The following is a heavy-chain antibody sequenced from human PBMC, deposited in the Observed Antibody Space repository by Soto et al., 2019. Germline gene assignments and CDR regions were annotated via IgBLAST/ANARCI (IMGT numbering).Heavy chain of an antibody. D-gene: IGHD1-26*01. CDR2: IIPIFGTA. CDR3: ASRIVGAVGLGYYYYYYGMDV. V-gene: IGHV1-69*06. Sequence: QVQLVQSGAEVKKPGSSVKVSCKASGGTFSSYAISWVRQAPGQGLEWMGGIIPIFGTANYAQKFQGRVTITADKSTSTAYMELGSLRSEDTAVYYCASRIVGAVGLGYYYYYYGMDVWGQGTTVTVSS. CDR1: GGTFSSYA. J-gene: IGHJ6*02.